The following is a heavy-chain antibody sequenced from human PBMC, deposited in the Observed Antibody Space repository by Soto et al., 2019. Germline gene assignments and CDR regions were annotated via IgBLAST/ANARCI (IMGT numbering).Heavy chain of an antibody. J-gene: IGHJ3*02. D-gene: IGHD3-10*01. CDR2: ISSSSSYI. V-gene: IGHV3-21*01. Sequence: SGGSLRLSCAASGLTFSSYSMNWVRQAPGKGLEWVSSISSSSSYIYYADSVKGRFTISRDNAKNSLYLQMNSLRAEDTAVYYCARDDLLWFGELSDDAFDIWGQGTMVTVSS. CDR3: ARDDLLWFGELSDDAFDI. CDR1: GLTFSSYS.